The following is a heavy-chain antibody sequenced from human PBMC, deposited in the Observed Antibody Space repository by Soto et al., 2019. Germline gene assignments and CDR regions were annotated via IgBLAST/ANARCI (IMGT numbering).Heavy chain of an antibody. D-gene: IGHD2-2*01. CDR2: ISGSGGST. V-gene: IGHV3-23*01. J-gene: IGHJ5*02. Sequence: GGSLRLSCAASGFTFSSYAMSWVRQAPGKGLEWVSAISGSGGSTYYADSVKGRFTISRDNSKNTLYLQMNSLRAEDTAVYYCANNGIVVVPAAISSWFDPWGQGTLVTVPS. CDR3: ANNGIVVVPAAISSWFDP. CDR1: GFTFSSYA.